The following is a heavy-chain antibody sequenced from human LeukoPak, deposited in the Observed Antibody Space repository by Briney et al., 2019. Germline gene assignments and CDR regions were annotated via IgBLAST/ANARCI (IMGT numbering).Heavy chain of an antibody. Sequence: GGSLRLSCTASGFTFSSYWMSCVRQAPGKGLEWVSPIKHDGSVRYYVDSVKGRFTISRDNAKKSLYLHMNSMRDEDTDVYCCARTGTTYSDYYYGMDVWGQGTTVTVSS. J-gene: IGHJ6*01. CDR2: IKHDGSVR. CDR3: ARTGTTYSDYYYGMDV. D-gene: IGHD1-1*01. V-gene: IGHV3-7*01. CDR1: GFTFSSYW.